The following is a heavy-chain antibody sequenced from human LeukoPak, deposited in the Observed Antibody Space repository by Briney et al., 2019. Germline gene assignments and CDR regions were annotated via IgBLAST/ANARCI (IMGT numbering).Heavy chain of an antibody. V-gene: IGHV3-7*01. CDR3: VRDFSRYGGILVY. CDR1: GFTFSMHC. CDR2: IKGNGSET. D-gene: IGHD1-26*01. J-gene: IGHJ4*02. Sequence: PGGSLRLSCAASGFTFSMHCMSWVRQAPGKGLEWVATIKGNGSETYYVDSVTGRFTISRDNSKNTLYLQMNSLRAEDTAVYYCVRDFSRYGGILVYWGEGDLVIV.